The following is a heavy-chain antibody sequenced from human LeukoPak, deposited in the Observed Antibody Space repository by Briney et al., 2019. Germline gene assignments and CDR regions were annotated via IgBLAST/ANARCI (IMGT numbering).Heavy chain of an antibody. D-gene: IGHD3-9*01. CDR1: GYTFTGYY. V-gene: IGHV1-2*02. Sequence: GASVKVSCKASGYTFTGYYMHWVRQAPGQGLEWMGWINPNSGGTNYAQKFQGRVTMTRDTSISTAYMELSRLRSDDTAVYYCARTLRYFDWFANPNWFDPWGQGTLVTVSS. CDR2: INPNSGGT. CDR3: ARTLRYFDWFANPNWFDP. J-gene: IGHJ5*02.